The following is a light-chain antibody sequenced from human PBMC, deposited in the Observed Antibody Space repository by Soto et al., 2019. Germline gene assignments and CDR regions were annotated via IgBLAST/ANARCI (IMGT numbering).Light chain of an antibody. CDR2: EVI. J-gene: IGLJ2*01. CDR3: SSYTSSNTVV. Sequence: QAVVTQPPSVSGSPGQSVTISCTGTSYDVGSYNRVSWYQQPPGTAPKLMIYEVIYRPSGVPDRFSGSKSGNTASLTISGLQAEDEADYYCSSYTSSNTVVFGGGTKLTVL. V-gene: IGLV2-18*02. CDR1: SYDVGSYNR.